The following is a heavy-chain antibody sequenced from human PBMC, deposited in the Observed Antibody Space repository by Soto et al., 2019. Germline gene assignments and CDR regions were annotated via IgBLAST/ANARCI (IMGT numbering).Heavy chain of an antibody. J-gene: IGHJ1*01. CDR2: IYWDDDK. V-gene: IGHV2-5*02. D-gene: IGHD3-3*01. CDR1: GFSLSTSGVG. CDR3: AHNTYDFWSCYYNGYFQH. Sequence: QITLKESGPTLVKPTQTLTLTCTFSGFSLSTSGVGVGWIRQPPGKALEWLALIYWDDDKRYSPSLKSRLTITKDTSKNQVVLTMTNMDPVDTATYYCAHNTYDFWSCYYNGYFQHWGQGTLVTVSS.